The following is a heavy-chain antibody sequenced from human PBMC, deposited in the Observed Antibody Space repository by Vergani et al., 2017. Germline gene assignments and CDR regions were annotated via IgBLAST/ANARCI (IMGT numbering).Heavy chain of an antibody. D-gene: IGHD2-2*01. V-gene: IGHV1-18*01. J-gene: IGHJ6*03. CDR1: GYTFTSYG. CDR3: ARDPIGYCSSTSCSHYYYYYDMDV. Sequence: QVQLVQSGAEVKKPGASVKVSCKASGYTFTSYGISWVRQAPGQGLEWMGWISAYNGNTNYAQKLQGRVTKTTDTSTSTAYMELRSLRSDETAVYYCARDPIGYCSSTSCSHYYYYYDMDVWGKGITVIVS. CDR2: ISAYNGNT.